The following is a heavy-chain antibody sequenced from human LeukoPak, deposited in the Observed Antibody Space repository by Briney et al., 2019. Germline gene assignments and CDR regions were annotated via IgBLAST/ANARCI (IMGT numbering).Heavy chain of an antibody. Sequence: GGSLRLSCAASGFTFSSYWMSWVRQAPGKGLEWLANIKQDGSEKYYVDSVKGRFTISRDNAKNSLYLQMNSLRAEDTAVYYCVRDLRRGLGITIFAEYYFDYWVQGSLVTVSS. J-gene: IGHJ4*02. CDR3: VRDLRRGLGITIFAEYYFDY. CDR2: IKQDGSEK. D-gene: IGHD3-3*01. CDR1: GFTFSSYW. V-gene: IGHV3-7*01.